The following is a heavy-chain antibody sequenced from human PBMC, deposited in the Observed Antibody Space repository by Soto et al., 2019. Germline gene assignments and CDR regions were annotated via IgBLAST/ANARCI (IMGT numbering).Heavy chain of an antibody. CDR1: GGSFSGYY. Sequence: QVQLQQWGAGLLKPSETLSLTCAVYGGSFSGYYWSWIRQPPGKGLEWIGEINHSGSTNYNPSLKSRVTISVDTSKNQFSLKLSSVTAADTAVYYCARGPLRTHITMVRGPPRWFDPWGQGTLVTVSS. J-gene: IGHJ5*02. V-gene: IGHV4-34*01. CDR3: ARGPLRTHITMVRGPPRWFDP. CDR2: INHSGST. D-gene: IGHD3-10*01.